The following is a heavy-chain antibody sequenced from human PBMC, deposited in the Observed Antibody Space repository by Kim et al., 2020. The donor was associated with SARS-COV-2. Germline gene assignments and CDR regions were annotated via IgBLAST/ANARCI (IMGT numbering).Heavy chain of an antibody. J-gene: IGHJ3*02. D-gene: IGHD5-12*01. Sequence: SETLSLTCAVSGGSISSSNWWSWVRQPPGKGLEWIGEIYHSGSTNYNPSLKSRVTISVDKSKNQFSLKLSSVTAADTAVYYCARAQKDSGYDLRAFDIWGQGTMVTVSS. CDR2: IYHSGST. CDR1: GGSISSSNW. CDR3: ARAQKDSGYDLRAFDI. V-gene: IGHV4-4*02.